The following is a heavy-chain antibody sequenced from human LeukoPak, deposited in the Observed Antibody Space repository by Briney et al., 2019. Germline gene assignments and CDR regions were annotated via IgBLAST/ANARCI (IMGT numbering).Heavy chain of an antibody. CDR2: IYYSGST. CDR3: ARVNAVIGGNAFDI. Sequence: SETLSLTCTVSGGSIYNYYWSWIRQPAGKGLEWIGHIYYSGSTNYNPSLKSRVTISLDRSKDQFSLKLSSVTAADTAVYYCARVNAVIGGNAFDIWGQGTMVTVSS. J-gene: IGHJ3*02. D-gene: IGHD3-22*01. CDR1: GGSIYNYY. V-gene: IGHV4-59*01.